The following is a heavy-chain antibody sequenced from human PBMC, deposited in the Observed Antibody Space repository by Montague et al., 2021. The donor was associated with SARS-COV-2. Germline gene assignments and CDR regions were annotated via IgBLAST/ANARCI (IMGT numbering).Heavy chain of an antibody. CDR2: MHYSGST. Sequence: SETLSLTCTVSGGSISSSGYYWGWIRQPPGKGLEWIGSMHYSGSTYFYPSLKSRVTISIDTSKNQFSLKLGSVTAADTAVYYCARDGHIAARPADYYGMDVWGQGTTVTVSS. CDR3: ARDGHIAARPADYYGMDV. J-gene: IGHJ6*02. V-gene: IGHV4-39*02. D-gene: IGHD6-6*01. CDR1: GGSISSSGYY.